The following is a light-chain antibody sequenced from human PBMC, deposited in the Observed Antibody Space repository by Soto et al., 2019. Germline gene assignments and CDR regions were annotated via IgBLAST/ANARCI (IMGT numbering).Light chain of an antibody. V-gene: IGLV7-43*01. J-gene: IGLJ3*02. CDR2: TTN. CDR3: LLYYGGSQLM. Sequence: QTVVTQEPSLTVSPGGTVTLTCASSTGAVTSGHYASWFQQKPGQAPRTLIYTTNSRHSWTPARFSGSLLGGKAALTLSAVQPEDEAEYYCLLYYGGSQLMFGGGIKLTV. CDR1: TGAVTSGHY.